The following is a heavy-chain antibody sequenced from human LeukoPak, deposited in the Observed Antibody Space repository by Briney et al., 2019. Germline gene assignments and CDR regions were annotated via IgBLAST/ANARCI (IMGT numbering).Heavy chain of an antibody. D-gene: IGHD2-15*01. CDR2: VYIDGRT. J-gene: IGHJ6*02. V-gene: IGHV4-39*01. Sequence: SETLPLTCTVSDDSISSGYYYWVWIRQPPGKGLEWIGSVYIDGRTYSDPSLRSRLTLSLDTSKNHISLNLKFVTAADTAVYYCARRSHCEGGSCPPVWGQGTTVTVSS. CDR3: ARRSHCEGGSCPPV. CDR1: DDSISSGYYY.